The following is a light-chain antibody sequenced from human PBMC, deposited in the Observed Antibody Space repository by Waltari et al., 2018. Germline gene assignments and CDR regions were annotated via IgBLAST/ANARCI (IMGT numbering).Light chain of an antibody. CDR2: WAS. CDR1: QSVLYSYNNKNY. CDR3: QQYYSTLPT. J-gene: IGKJ3*01. V-gene: IGKV4-1*01. Sequence: DIVMTQSPDSLTVSLGERATINCKSSQSVLYSYNNKNYLVWYQQKPGQPPKLLIYWASTRESVVPDRFSGSGSGTDFTLTISSLQAEDVAVYYCQQYYSTLPTFGPGTKVDIK.